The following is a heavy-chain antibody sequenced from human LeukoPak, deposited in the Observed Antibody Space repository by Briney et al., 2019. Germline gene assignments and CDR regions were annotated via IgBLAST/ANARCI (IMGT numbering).Heavy chain of an antibody. J-gene: IGHJ4*02. V-gene: IGHV3-49*04. CDR2: IRDKAYGATA. CDR3: TRKMKGVSGWPLDY. CDR1: GFTFSGYA. D-gene: IGHD6-19*01. Sequence: GGSLRLSCTVSGFTFSGYAMSWVRQAPGKGLEWVGFIRDKAYGATADYAASVKRRLIISRHDPKSIAYLQMNSLETEDTAVYYCTRKMKGVSGWPLDYWGQGTLV.